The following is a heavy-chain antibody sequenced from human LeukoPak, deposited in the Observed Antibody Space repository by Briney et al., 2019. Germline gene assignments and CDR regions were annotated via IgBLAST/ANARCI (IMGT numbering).Heavy chain of an antibody. CDR3: ATLGYCTSTSCSLVH. CDR1: GFPFSSYV. V-gene: IGHV3-23*01. Sequence: GGSLRLSCAASGFPFSSYVMGWVRQAPGKGLEWVSTISDSIGSTYYADSVKGRFTISRDNSKNTLYLQMHSPRAEDTAVYYCATLGYCTSTSCSLVHWGQGTLVTVSS. CDR2: ISDSIGST. J-gene: IGHJ4*02. D-gene: IGHD2-2*03.